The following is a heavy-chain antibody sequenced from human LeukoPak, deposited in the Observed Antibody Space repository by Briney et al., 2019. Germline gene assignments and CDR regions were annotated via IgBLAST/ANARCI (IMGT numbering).Heavy chain of an antibody. D-gene: IGHD2-2*01. CDR3: AKFRSSTHLLTDY. J-gene: IGHJ4*02. CDR1: GFTFSSYA. CDR2: ISGGGDVT. V-gene: IGHV3-23*01. Sequence: PGGSLRLSCAAPGFTFSSYAMSWVRQAPGKGLEWVSAISGGGDVTNYADSVKGRFTISRDNSKNTVHMQMNSLGAEDTAVYYCAKFRSSTHLLTDYWGQGTLVTVSS.